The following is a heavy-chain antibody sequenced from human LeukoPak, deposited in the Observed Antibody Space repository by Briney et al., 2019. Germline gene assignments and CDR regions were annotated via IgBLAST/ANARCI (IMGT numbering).Heavy chain of an antibody. CDR1: GDSLSRYY. V-gene: IGHV4-34*01. CDR3: ASVRHDPLEYYYYIDV. D-gene: IGHD2/OR15-2a*01. J-gene: IGHJ6*03. CDR2: IHPSGSP. Sequence: SETLSLTCAVYGDSLSRYYWTWIRQPPGKGLEWLGEIHPSGSPDYNPSLKSRVTISVDTSKNQFSLRLTSVTAADTAVYYCASVRHDPLEYYYYIDVWGKGTTVTVSS.